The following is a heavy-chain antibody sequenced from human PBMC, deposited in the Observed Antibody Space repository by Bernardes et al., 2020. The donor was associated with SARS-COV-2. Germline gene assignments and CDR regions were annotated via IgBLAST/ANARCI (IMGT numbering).Heavy chain of an antibody. D-gene: IGHD6-19*01. CDR1: GIPYSDDY. CDR2: FCSSGTTM. J-gene: IGHJ4*01. CDR3: ARAMAGKNYFDS. Sequence: GGSPRLCCAASGIPYSDDYMSWPRQGPGKGLDRVSYFCSSGTTMYYADSVKVRITISRDNDKNSQFLQMNSLRAEDTAVYYCARAMAGKNYFDSWGHGTLVTVSS. V-gene: IGHV3-11*01.